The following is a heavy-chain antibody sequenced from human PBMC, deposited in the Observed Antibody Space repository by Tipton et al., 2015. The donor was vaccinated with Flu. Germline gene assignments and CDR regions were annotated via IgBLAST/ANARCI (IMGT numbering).Heavy chain of an antibody. J-gene: IGHJ4*02. V-gene: IGHV5-51*01. D-gene: IGHD3-10*02. Sequence: VQLVQSGAEVKEPGKSLKISCKASGYSFSTDWIGWVRQMPGKGLEWMGTIYPGDSHTTYSPSLKSRLTISVDTSKNQFSLRLSSVTAADTAVYYCARHTGDSVRGVIDYWGQGTLVTVSS. CDR2: IYPGDSHT. CDR1: GYSFSTDW. CDR3: ARHTGDSVRGVIDY.